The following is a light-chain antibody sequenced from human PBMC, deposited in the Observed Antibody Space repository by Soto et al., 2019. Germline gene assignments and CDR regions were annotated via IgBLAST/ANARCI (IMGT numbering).Light chain of an antibody. CDR3: SSYTSSTTPYV. CDR1: SSDVGGYNY. J-gene: IGLJ1*01. V-gene: IGLV2-14*03. Sequence: QSVLTRPASVSGSPGQSITISCTGTSSDVGGYNYVSWYQHYPGKAPKLMIYDVTKRPSGVSNRFSGSKSGNTASLTISGLQAEDEADYYCSSYTSSTTPYVFGTGTKVTVL. CDR2: DVT.